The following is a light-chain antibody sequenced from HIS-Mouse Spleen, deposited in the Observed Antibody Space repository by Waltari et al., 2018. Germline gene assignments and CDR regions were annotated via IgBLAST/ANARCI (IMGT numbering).Light chain of an antibody. CDR2: DDR. CDR3: QVWDSSSDHVV. V-gene: IGLV3-21*03. CDR1: NIGSKS. J-gene: IGLJ2*01. Sequence: SYVLTQPPSVSVAPGKTARITCGGNNIGSKSVHWYQQKPGQAPVLVVYDDRDRPSGSPGRFSGSNSGNTATLTISRVEAGDEADYYWQVWDSSSDHVVFGGGTKLTVL.